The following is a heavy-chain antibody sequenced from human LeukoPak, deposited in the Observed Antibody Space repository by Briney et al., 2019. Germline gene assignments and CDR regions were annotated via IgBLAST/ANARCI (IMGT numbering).Heavy chain of an antibody. Sequence: GGSLRLSCAASEFTFRAYDLSWVRQAPGQGLECVAAIDRGVGTTYYADSVKGRFTISRDNSRNTLYLQMNNLRADDTAVYYCVKKGQADDDGKPDWGQGTLVTVSS. J-gene: IGHJ4*02. CDR2: IDRGVGTT. V-gene: IGHV3-23*01. CDR3: VKKGQADDDGKPD. D-gene: IGHD1-1*01. CDR1: EFTFRAYD.